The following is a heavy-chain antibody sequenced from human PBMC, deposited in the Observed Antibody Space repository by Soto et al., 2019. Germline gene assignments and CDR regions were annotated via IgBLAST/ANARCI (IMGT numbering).Heavy chain of an antibody. CDR2: IYPSGMP. J-gene: IGHJ4*02. D-gene: IGHD5-18*01. V-gene: IGHV4-30-2*01. CDR1: GCSISTAAYS. Sequence: TLSLTGTVSGCSISTAAYSWSWIRQPPGKGLEWIGYIYPSGMPFYNPSLRSRVTISIDRSNDQFSLNLKSVTAADTAVYYCARERGGYGLFDSWGQGTLVAVSS. CDR3: ARERGGYGLFDS.